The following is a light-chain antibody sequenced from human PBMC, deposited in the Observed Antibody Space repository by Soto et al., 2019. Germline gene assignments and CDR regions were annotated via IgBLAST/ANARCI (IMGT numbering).Light chain of an antibody. CDR2: GAS. Sequence: EIVLTQSPGTLSLSPGERATLSCRASQSVSSFYLAWYQQKPGQAPILLIYGASSRATGIPDRFSGSGSGTDFTLTISSLQPEDFAVYYCQQRSNWLTFGGGTKVDIK. J-gene: IGKJ4*01. CDR3: QQRSNWLT. V-gene: IGKV3D-20*02. CDR1: QSVSSFY.